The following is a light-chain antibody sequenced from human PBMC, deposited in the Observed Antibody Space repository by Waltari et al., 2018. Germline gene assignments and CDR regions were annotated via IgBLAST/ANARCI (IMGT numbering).Light chain of an antibody. CDR3: QQYGSSPLYT. V-gene: IGKV3-20*01. Sequence: EIVLTQSPGTLSLSPGERATLSCRASQSVSSSYLAWYQQKPGQPPRLLIYGSSSRATCIPDRFSGSGSGTDFTLTISRLEPEDFAVYYCQQYGSSPLYTFGQGTKLEIK. CDR1: QSVSSSY. CDR2: GSS. J-gene: IGKJ2*01.